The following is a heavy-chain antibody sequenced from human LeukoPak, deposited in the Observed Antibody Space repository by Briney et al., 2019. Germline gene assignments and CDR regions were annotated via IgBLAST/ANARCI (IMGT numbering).Heavy chain of an antibody. D-gene: IGHD6-19*01. CDR2: ISGSGDST. V-gene: IGHV3-23*01. CDR1: GFTFSNYA. CDR3: ARRSGIAVAGAFDY. J-gene: IGHJ4*02. Sequence: GGSLRLSCAASGFTFSNYAMRWVRQAPGKGLERVSGISGSGDSTYYADSVKGRFTISRDNSKNTLYLQMNSLRAEDTAVYYCARRSGIAVAGAFDYWGQGTLVTVSS.